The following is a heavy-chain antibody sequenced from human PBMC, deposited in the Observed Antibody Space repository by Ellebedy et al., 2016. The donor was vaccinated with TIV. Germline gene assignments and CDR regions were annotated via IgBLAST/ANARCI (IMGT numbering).Heavy chain of an antibody. CDR1: GYSFTSYW. J-gene: IGHJ4*02. V-gene: IGHV5-10-1*01. D-gene: IGHD3-16*01. CDR3: ARSKFGPEGYFDY. CDR2: IDPSDSYT. Sequence: GESLKISXKGSGYSFTSYWISWVRQMPGKGLEWMGRIDPSDSYTNYSPSFQGHVTISADKSISTAYLQWSSLKASDTAMYYCARSKFGPEGYFDYWGQGTLVTVSS.